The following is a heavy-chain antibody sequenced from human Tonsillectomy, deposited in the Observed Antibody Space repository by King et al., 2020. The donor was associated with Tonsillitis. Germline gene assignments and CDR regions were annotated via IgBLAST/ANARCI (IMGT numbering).Heavy chain of an antibody. CDR3: ARDVGWFGERPPDY. D-gene: IGHD3-10*01. V-gene: IGHV3-33*08. Sequence: VQLVESGGGVVQPGRSLRLSCAASGFTFSTYGMHWVRQAPGKGLEWLAVIWYDASNKYYADSVKGRFTISRDNSKNTLYLQMNSLRAEDTAVYYCARDVGWFGERPPDYWGQGTLVTVSS. CDR2: IWYDASNK. J-gene: IGHJ4*02. CDR1: GFTFSTYG.